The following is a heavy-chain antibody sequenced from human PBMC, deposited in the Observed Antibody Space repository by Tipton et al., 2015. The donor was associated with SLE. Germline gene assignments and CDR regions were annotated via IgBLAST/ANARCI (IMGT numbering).Heavy chain of an antibody. Sequence: TLSLTCSVHGGSFFDSYWSWIRQPAGEGLEWIGRIYSDGSTNYNPSLKSRVTIPLDTSKNQFSLRLSSVTAADTAVYYCATGRGSLYFHNWGQGTLVTVSS. V-gene: IGHV4-4*07. CDR1: GGSFFDSY. CDR2: IYSDGST. CDR3: ATGRGSLYFHN. J-gene: IGHJ1*01. D-gene: IGHD3-10*01.